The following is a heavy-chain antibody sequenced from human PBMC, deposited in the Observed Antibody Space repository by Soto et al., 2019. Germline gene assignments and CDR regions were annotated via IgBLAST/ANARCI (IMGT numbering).Heavy chain of an antibody. V-gene: IGHV4-34*02. CDR1: GEAFIGYY. CDR2: INHRGST. Sequence: QVHLQQWGAGLLRPSETLSLTCAVYGEAFIGYYWTWIRQPPGKGLEWIGEINHRGSTYYNPSLKSPVTMSIDTSKNQFSLKLSSVTAADTSVYYCARTDIVTTNWFDPWGQGTLVTVSA. J-gene: IGHJ5*02. D-gene: IGHD5-12*01. CDR3: ARTDIVTTNWFDP.